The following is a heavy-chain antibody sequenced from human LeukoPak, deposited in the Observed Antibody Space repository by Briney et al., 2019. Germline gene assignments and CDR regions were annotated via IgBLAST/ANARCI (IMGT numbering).Heavy chain of an antibody. Sequence: GGSLRLSCAGSGFTFSSYEMNWVRQAPGKGPEWVSYISGSGNSIYYADSVKGRFTISRDNSKNSLYLQMNSLRAEDTAIYYCARGYPQERTTITVVVPYFDYWGQGTLVTVSS. V-gene: IGHV3-48*03. D-gene: IGHD3-22*01. CDR1: GFTFSSYE. CDR2: ISGSGNSI. CDR3: ARGYPQERTTITVVVPYFDY. J-gene: IGHJ4*02.